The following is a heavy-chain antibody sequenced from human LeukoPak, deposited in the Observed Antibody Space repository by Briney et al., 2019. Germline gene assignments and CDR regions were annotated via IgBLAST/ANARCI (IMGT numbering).Heavy chain of an antibody. CDR3: TTGDQLPPYYYYGMDV. CDR1: GFTFSNAW. J-gene: IGHJ6*02. V-gene: IGHV3-15*01. D-gene: IGHD2-2*01. CDR2: IKSKTDGGTT. Sequence: GGSLRPSCAASGFTFSNAWMSWVRQAPGKGLEWVGRIKSKTDGGTTDYAAPVKGRFTISRDDSKNTLYLQMNSLKTEDTAVYYCTTGDQLPPYYYYGMDVWGQGTTVTVSS.